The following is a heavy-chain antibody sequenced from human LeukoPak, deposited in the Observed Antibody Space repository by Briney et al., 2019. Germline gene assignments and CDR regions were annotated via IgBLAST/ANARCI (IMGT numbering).Heavy chain of an antibody. CDR3: GRGPGEATIKE. V-gene: IGHV4-61*02. Sequence: SETLSLTCTVSGGSISSGSYYWSWIRQPAGKGLEWIGRIYTSGSTNYNPSLKSRVTISIDTAKNQFYLKLNSVTAADTAVYYCGRGPGEATIKEWGQGTLVTVTS. J-gene: IGHJ4*02. CDR2: IYTSGST. D-gene: IGHD5-12*01. CDR1: GGSISSGSYY.